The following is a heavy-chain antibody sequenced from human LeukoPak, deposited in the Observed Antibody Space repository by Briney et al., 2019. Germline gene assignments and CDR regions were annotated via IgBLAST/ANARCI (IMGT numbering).Heavy chain of an antibody. Sequence: ASVKVSCKASGYTFTGYYMHWVRQAPGQGLEWMGWINPNSGGTNYAQKFQGWVTMTRDTSVSTAYMELNSLRSEDTAVYYCARGPPNWGFDSWGQGTLVTVSS. V-gene: IGHV1-2*04. CDR2: INPNSGGT. CDR1: GYTFTGYY. CDR3: ARGPPNWGFDS. D-gene: IGHD7-27*01. J-gene: IGHJ4*02.